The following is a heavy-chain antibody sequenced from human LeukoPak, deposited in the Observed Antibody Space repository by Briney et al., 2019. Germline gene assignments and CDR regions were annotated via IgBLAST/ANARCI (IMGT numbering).Heavy chain of an antibody. Sequence: ASVKVSCKASGYTFTSYGISWVRQAPGQGLEWMGWISAYNGNTNYAQKLQGRVTITRDTSASTAYMELSGLRSEDTAVYYCATLRFADYWGQGTLVTVSS. J-gene: IGHJ4*02. V-gene: IGHV1-18*01. CDR1: GYTFTSYG. CDR3: ATLRFADY. CDR2: ISAYNGNT. D-gene: IGHD3-3*01.